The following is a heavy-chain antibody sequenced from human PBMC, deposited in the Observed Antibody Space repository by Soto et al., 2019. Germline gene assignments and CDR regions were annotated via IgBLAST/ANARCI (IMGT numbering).Heavy chain of an antibody. D-gene: IGHD2-15*01. Sequence: GGSLRLSCAASGFTFSSYGMHWVRQAPGKGLEWVAVISYDGSNKYYADSVKGRFTISRDNSKNTLYLQMNSLRAEDTAVYYCAKDLLAFAGGVVVAATGLDYWGQGTLVTVSS. V-gene: IGHV3-30*18. CDR3: AKDLLAFAGGVVVAATGLDY. J-gene: IGHJ4*02. CDR1: GFTFSSYG. CDR2: ISYDGSNK.